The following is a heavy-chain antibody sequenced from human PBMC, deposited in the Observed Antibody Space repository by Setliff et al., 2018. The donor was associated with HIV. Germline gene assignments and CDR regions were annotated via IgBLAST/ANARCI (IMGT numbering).Heavy chain of an antibody. CDR3: AKNRPYGMDV. J-gene: IGHJ6*02. V-gene: IGHV3-30*02. Sequence: GGSLRLSCAASRFDFNNYWMCWVRQAPGKGLEWVALIRFDGSDKYYSDSVKGRFTISRDNSKNTLYLQMNSLRTEDTAVYYCAKNRPYGMDVWGQGTTVTVSS. CDR2: IRFDGSDK. D-gene: IGHD6-6*01. CDR1: RFDFNNYW.